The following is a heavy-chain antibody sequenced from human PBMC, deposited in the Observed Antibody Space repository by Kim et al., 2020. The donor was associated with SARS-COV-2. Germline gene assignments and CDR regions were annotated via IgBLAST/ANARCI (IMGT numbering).Heavy chain of an antibody. V-gene: IGHV3-7*03. J-gene: IGHJ4*02. CDR3: ARAGYIYGRDY. CDR1: GFTFSSYW. CDR2: IKQDGSEK. Sequence: GGSLRLSCATSGFTFSSYWMSWVRQAPGKGLEWVANIKQDGSEKSYVDSVKGRFTISRDNAKNSLYLQMNSLRAEDTAVYYCARAGYIYGRDYWGQGTLVTVSS. D-gene: IGHD5-18*01.